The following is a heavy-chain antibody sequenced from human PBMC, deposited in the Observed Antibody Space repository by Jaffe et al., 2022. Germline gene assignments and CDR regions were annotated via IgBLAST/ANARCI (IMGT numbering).Heavy chain of an antibody. Sequence: QVQLVESGGGVVQPGRSLRLSCAASGFTFSSYGMHWVRQAPGKGLEWVAVISYDGSNKYYADSVKGRFTISRDNSKNTLYLQMNSLRAEDTAVYYCAKLRRFIRYFDWSLDAFDIWGQGTMVTVSS. D-gene: IGHD3-9*01. V-gene: IGHV3-30*18. CDR3: AKLRRFIRYFDWSLDAFDI. J-gene: IGHJ3*02. CDR2: ISYDGSNK. CDR1: GFTFSSYG.